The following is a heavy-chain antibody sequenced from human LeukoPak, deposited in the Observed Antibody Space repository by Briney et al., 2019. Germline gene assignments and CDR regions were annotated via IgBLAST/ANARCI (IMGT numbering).Heavy chain of an antibody. CDR2: IQQDGIKK. V-gene: IGHV3-7*01. CDR1: GFTFSTCW. Sequence: GGSLRLSCAASGFTFSTCWMSWVRQAPGKGLEWVANIQQDGIKKYYVDSVEGRFTISRENAKNSLFLQMSSLRADDTAVYYCGRELDGSVDYWGQGTLVTVSS. CDR3: GRELDGSVDY. J-gene: IGHJ4*02. D-gene: IGHD3-10*01.